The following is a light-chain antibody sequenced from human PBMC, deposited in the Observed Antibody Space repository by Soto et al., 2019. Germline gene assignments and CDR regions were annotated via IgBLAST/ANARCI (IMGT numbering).Light chain of an antibody. CDR3: ISYTVTRSYV. Sequence: QSALTQPASVSGSPGQSITISCTGTNSDIGDYNFVSWYQQLPGKAPKLIISEVSNRPSGVSTRFSGSKSGNTASLTISGLQPEDEADYYCISYTVTRSYVFGTGTKVTVL. J-gene: IGLJ1*01. CDR2: EVS. CDR1: NSDIGDYNF. V-gene: IGLV2-14*01.